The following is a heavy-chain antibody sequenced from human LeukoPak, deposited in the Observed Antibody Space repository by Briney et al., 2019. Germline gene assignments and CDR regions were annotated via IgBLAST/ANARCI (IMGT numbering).Heavy chain of an antibody. Sequence: GRSLRLSCAASGFTFSSYGMHWVRQAPGKGLEWVAAIWYDGSNKYYADSVKGRFTISRDNSKNTLYLQMNSLRAEDTAVYYCAKDRGAVAGIDYWGQGTLVTVSS. J-gene: IGHJ4*02. CDR1: GFTFSSYG. V-gene: IGHV3-33*06. CDR3: AKDRGAVAGIDY. D-gene: IGHD6-19*01. CDR2: IWYDGSNK.